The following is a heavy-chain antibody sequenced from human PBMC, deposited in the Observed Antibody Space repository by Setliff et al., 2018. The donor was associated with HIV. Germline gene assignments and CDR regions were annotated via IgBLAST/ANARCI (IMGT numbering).Heavy chain of an antibody. CDR1: GYIFSSYY. Sequence: ASVKVSCKASGYIFSSYYIHWVRQAPGQGLEWMGIINPSGGRTHYAQKFQGRVTMTEDTSTDTAYMELSSLRSEDTAVYYCATDSNFGGIVTPWDYWGQGTQVTVSS. CDR3: ATDSNFGGIVTPWDY. V-gene: IGHV1-46*01. D-gene: IGHD1-26*01. J-gene: IGHJ4*02. CDR2: INPSGGRT.